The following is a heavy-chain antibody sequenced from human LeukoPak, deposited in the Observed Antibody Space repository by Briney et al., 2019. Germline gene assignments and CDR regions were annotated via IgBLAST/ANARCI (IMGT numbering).Heavy chain of an antibody. CDR2: ISYDGSNK. CDR3: ARERNYYDSSGYYSSLDY. J-gene: IGHJ4*02. CDR1: GFTFSSYA. Sequence: GESLRLSCAASGFTFSSYAMHWVRQAPGKGLEWVAVISYDGSNKYYADSVKGRLTISRDNSKNTLYLQMNSLRAEDTAVYYCARERNYYDSSGYYSSLDYWGQGTLVTVSS. V-gene: IGHV3-30-3*01. D-gene: IGHD3-22*01.